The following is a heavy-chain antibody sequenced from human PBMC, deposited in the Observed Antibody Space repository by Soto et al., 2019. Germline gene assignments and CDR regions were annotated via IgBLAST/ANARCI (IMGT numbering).Heavy chain of an antibody. CDR1: GGSISSGGYY. J-gene: IGHJ4*02. CDR2: IYYSGGT. D-gene: IGHD3-10*01. V-gene: IGHV4-31*03. CDR3: GRAVTMVRGVIPTPDVGY. Sequence: QVQLQESGPGLVKPSQTLSLTCTVSGGSISSGGYYWSWIRQHPGKGLERIGYIYYSGGTYYNRSLTRRVTTPARPPKIRLALKLSALTAADTAVYYRGRAVTMVRGVIPTPDVGYWGQGTLVTVSS.